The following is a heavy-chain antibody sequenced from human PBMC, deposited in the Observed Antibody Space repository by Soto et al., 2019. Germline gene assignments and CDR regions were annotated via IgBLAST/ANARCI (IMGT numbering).Heavy chain of an antibody. J-gene: IGHJ5*02. Sequence: PSETLSLTCAVYGGSFRGYFWSWIRQPPGKGLEWIGEINHSGITSYSPSLGSRVTTSVDTPKNQFSLRLRSVTAADTAVYYCARLDFRMNWFDPWGQGTLVTVSS. CDR2: INHSGIT. CDR3: ARLDFRMNWFDP. D-gene: IGHD3-3*01. CDR1: GGSFRGYF. V-gene: IGHV4-34*10.